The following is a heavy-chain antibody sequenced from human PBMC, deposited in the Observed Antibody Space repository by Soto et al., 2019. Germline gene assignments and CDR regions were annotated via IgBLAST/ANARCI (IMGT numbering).Heavy chain of an antibody. CDR2: ISAYNGNT. CDR1: GYTFTSYG. V-gene: IGHV1-18*01. Sequence: GASVKVSCKASGYTFTSYGISWVRQAPGQGLEWMGWISAYNGNTKYVQKLQGRVTMTTDTSTSTAYMELSSLRSEDTAIYYCSRGYPPRDQLGNLPGAFWGQGTLVTVSS. D-gene: IGHD1-1*01. CDR3: SRGYPPRDQLGNLPGAF. J-gene: IGHJ4*02.